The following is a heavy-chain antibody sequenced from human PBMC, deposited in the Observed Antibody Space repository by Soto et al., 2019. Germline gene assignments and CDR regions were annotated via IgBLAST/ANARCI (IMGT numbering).Heavy chain of an antibody. V-gene: IGHV1-69*01. D-gene: IGHD2-21*01. CDR3: AREVVTEAWWGSFDS. J-gene: IGHJ4*02. Sequence: QVHLVQSGADGRKSGSSVRVSCTASGGGTLSNDAISWVRQAPGQGLEWLGRISPFFGTTDYSQSFQSRLTATEDASTGTGYMDLCILKSHDTAVYYGAREVVTEAWWGSFDSWGQGTLVTVSS. CDR2: ISPFFGTT. CDR1: GGGTLSNDA.